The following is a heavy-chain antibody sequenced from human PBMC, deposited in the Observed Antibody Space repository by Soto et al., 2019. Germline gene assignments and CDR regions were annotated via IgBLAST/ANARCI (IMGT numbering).Heavy chain of an antibody. CDR2: IYYSGST. CDR1: CAPNTVNN. V-gene: IGHV4-59*01. J-gene: IGHJ4*02. Sequence: SLGRTFPCAPNTVNNWRWIRQDPGNVLEWIGHIYYSGSTADNPPLQMRVTMCADNSKDQLSLKLNSVTAADTDVYYCARYIADFEYLGQGTLVTVS. D-gene: IGHD6-13*01. CDR3: ARYIADFEY.